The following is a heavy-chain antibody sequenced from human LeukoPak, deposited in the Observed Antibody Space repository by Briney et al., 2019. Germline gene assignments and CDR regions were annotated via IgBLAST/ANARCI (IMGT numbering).Heavy chain of an antibody. CDR1: GFTFSYYG. J-gene: IGHJ4*02. V-gene: IGHV3-33*01. Sequence: PGGSLRLSCTASGFTFSYYGMHWVRQAPGEGLEWVAVMWSNGYSRYYADSVKGRFTISRDNSKNTLYLEMNSLRAEDTAVYSCARDFDTSGHYLFDYWGQGTLVSVSS. D-gene: IGHD3-22*01. CDR2: MWSNGYSR. CDR3: ARDFDTSGHYLFDY.